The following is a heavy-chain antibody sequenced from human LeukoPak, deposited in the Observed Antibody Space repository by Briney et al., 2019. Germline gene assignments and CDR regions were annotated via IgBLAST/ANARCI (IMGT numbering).Heavy chain of an antibody. CDR1: GFTFSSHW. CDR2: IDTNGRRP. CDR3: ARGGDPDY. J-gene: IGHJ4*02. Sequence: GGSLRLSCAASGFTFSSHWMHWVRQAPGQGLVWVSRIDTNGRRPSYADSVQGRLTISRDNGKNTLYLQMNSLRVEDTAVYYCARGGDPDYWGQGTLVTVSS. V-gene: IGHV3-74*01. D-gene: IGHD2-21*02.